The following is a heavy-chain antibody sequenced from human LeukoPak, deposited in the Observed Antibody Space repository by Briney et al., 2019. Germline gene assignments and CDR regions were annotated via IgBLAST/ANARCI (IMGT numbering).Heavy chain of an antibody. CDR3: AKDLGLWSGYYTFDH. D-gene: IGHD3-3*01. CDR2: ISGSGGRT. J-gene: IGHJ4*02. CDR1: GFTFSSNA. V-gene: IGHV3-23*01. Sequence: GGSLRLSCAASGFTFSSNAMSWVRQAPGKGLEWVSAISGSGGRTDYADSVKGRFTLSRDNSKNTLYMQMNSLRAEDTAVYYCAKDLGLWSGYYTFDHWGQGTLVTVSS.